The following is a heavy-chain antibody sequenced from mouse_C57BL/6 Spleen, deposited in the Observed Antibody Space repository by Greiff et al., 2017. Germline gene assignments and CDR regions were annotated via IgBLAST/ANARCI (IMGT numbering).Heavy chain of an antibody. CDR1: GFTFSSYG. Sequence: EVKLVESGGDLVKPGGSLKLSCAASGFTFSSYGMSWVRQTPDKRLEWVATISSGGSYTYYPDSVKGRFTISRDNAKNTLYLQLSSLKSEDTAMYYCARQGGMVTPYYFDYWGQGTTLTVSS. CDR3: ARQGGMVTPYYFDY. CDR2: ISSGGSYT. V-gene: IGHV5-6*01. D-gene: IGHD2-2*01. J-gene: IGHJ2*01.